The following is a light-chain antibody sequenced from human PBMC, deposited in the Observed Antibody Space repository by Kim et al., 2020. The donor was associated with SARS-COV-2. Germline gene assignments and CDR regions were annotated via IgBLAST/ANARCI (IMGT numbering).Light chain of an antibody. CDR3: AAWDDSLNGRV. Sequence: MVTRYSSGSRTSNGGNKENVYQQLPGTTPKLHIDSNKRRHSGVPDRFSGAKNGTSASLAISGLQSEDEGDYYCAAWDDSLNGRVFGGGTKLTVL. V-gene: IGLV1-44*01. CDR2: SNK. J-gene: IGLJ3*02. CDR1: RTSNGGNK.